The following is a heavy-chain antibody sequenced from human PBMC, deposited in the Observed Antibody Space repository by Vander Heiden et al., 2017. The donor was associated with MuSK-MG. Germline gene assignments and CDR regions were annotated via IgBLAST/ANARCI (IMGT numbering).Heavy chain of an antibody. Sequence: GGGSVQPGGALRISCAAPGFPFSRYVMSWVRQAPGKGLEWVSGITGIGTSTYYADSVKGRFTISRDNSKNTLYLQINYLRAEDTAIYYCAKRAPAAAAKVAFDIWGQGSMVAVSS. CDR2: ITGIGTST. CDR3: AKRAPAAAAKVAFDI. V-gene: IGHV3-23*01. CDR1: GFPFSRYV. D-gene: IGHD6-13*01. J-gene: IGHJ3*02.